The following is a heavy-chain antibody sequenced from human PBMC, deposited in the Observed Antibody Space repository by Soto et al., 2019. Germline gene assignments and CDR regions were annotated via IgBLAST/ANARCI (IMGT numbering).Heavy chain of an antibody. J-gene: IGHJ2*01. CDR3: AREPTLYGDHRYFDL. D-gene: IGHD4-17*01. V-gene: IGHV4-30-4*01. Sequence: QVQLQESGPGLVKPSQTLSLTCTVSGGSISSGDYYWSWIRQPPGKGLEWIGYIYYSGSTYYNPSRKSRVTISVDSSKNHFSLRLSSVTAEDTAVYFCAREPTLYGDHRYFDLWGRGTLVTVSS. CDR1: GGSISSGDYY. CDR2: IYYSGST.